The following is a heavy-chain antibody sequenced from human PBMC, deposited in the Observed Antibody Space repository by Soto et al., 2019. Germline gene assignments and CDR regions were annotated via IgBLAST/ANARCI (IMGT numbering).Heavy chain of an antibody. J-gene: IGHJ6*02. CDR1: GGTFSSYA. CDR3: ARDSRFRFYLTLGYYGMDV. CDR2: IIPIFGTA. V-gene: IGHV1-69*01. D-gene: IGHD3-3*01. Sequence: QVQLVQSGAEVKKPGSSVKVSCKASGGTFSSYAISWVRQAPGQGLEWMGGIIPIFGTANYAQKFQGRVTITADESTSTAYMELSSLRSEDTAVYYCARDSRFRFYLTLGYYGMDVWGQGTTVTVSS.